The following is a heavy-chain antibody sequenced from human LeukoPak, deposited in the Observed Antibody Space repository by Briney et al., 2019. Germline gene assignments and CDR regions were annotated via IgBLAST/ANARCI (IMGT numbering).Heavy chain of an antibody. J-gene: IGHJ5*02. D-gene: IGHD6-19*01. CDR1: GFTFSDYG. Sequence: GGSLRLSCAASGFTFSDYGMSWVRQSPGKGLEWVSTIGGRGGSTYYADSVKGRFTISRDNSKNTLYLQMNSLRAEDTAVYYCAKDGRSSGWVVDPWGQGTLVTVSS. CDR3: AKDGRSSGWVVDP. V-gene: IGHV3-23*01. CDR2: IGGRGGST.